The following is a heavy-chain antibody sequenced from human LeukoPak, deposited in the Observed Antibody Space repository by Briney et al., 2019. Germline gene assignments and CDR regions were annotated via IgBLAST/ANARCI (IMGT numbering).Heavy chain of an antibody. CDR1: GFTFSTYT. D-gene: IGHD2-2*01. V-gene: IGHV3-21*01. CDR2: ISSSSNNI. J-gene: IGHJ4*02. CDR3: ARGYQRPDY. Sequence: GRSLRLSCAASGFTFSTYTMNWDRQAPGKGLEWVSSISSSSNNINYADSVKGRFTISRDNAMNSVHLQMNSLRVEDTAVYYCARGYQRPDYWGQGTLITVSS.